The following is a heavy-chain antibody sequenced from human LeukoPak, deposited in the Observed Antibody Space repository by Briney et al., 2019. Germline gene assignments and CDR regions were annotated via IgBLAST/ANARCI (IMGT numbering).Heavy chain of an antibody. Sequence: PGGSLRLSCAASGFKVSSNYMSWVRQAPGKGLEWVSFLYKRDRTYYAESVKGRFNMSRDDMKRTVYLHIDSLRAEDTAGYYCARSECTVGRCSWCDPWGEGTPVTVSP. CDR1: GFKVSSNY. V-gene: IGHV3-66*01. CDR2: LYKRDRT. CDR3: ARSECTVGRCSWCDP. D-gene: IGHD2-15*01. J-gene: IGHJ5*02.